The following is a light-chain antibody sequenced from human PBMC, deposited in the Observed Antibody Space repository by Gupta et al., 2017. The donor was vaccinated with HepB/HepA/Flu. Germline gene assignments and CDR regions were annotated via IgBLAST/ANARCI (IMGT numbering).Light chain of an antibody. CDR1: QSVGSSY. V-gene: IGKV3-20*01. CDR2: GTS. Sequence: DIVLTQPPGTLSLSPCDRATLSCRASQSVGSSYLDWYQQKPGQAPRLIIYGTSSRSGAIPDRFSGSGSGTDFTLTISRREDEDVAVYYWQQDSSSVTFGRGTKVEIK. CDR3: QQDSSSVT. J-gene: IGKJ4*01.